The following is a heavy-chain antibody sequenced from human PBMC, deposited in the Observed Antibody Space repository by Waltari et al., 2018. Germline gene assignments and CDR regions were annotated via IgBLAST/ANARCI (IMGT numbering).Heavy chain of an antibody. CDR2: ISYEGSNK. V-gene: IGHV3-30*04. D-gene: IGHD3-10*01. Sequence: QVQLVESGGGVVQPGRSLRLSCAASGFTFSSYAMHWVRQAPGKGLEWVAVISYEGSNKYYADSVKGRFTIAGDNSKNTLYLQMNSLRAEDTAVYYCARDGSKPPVLWFGPFDPWGQGTLVTVSS. CDR1: GFTFSSYA. CDR3: ARDGSKPPVLWFGPFDP. J-gene: IGHJ5*02.